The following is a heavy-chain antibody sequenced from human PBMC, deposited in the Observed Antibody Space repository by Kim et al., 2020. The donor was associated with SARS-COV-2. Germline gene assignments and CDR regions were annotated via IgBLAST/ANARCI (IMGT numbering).Heavy chain of an antibody. CDR1: GFTFSSYC. J-gene: IGHJ3*02. CDR3: ERDWDRYSSGNDAFDT. Sequence: GVSLRLSCAASGFTFSSYCMTWVRQAPGKGLEWVANIKQDGNQKYYVDSVKGRFTISRATAKNSLYLQMNSLRAEETAVYYCERDWDRYSSGNDAFDTWGHRTLGTVSS. CDR2: IKQDGNQK. V-gene: IGHV3-7*01. D-gene: IGHD6-19*01.